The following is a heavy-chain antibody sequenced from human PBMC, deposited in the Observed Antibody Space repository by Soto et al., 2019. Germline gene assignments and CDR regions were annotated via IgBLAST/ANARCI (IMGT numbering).Heavy chain of an antibody. CDR3: ARDSPTMVRGDHFDY. D-gene: IGHD3-10*01. V-gene: IGHV1-46*01. J-gene: IGHJ4*02. Sequence: ASVKVSCKASGYTFTSYYMHWVRQAPGQGLEWMGIINPSGGSTSYAQKFQGRVTMTRDMSTSTVYMELSSLRSEDTAVYYCARDSPTMVRGDHFDYWGQGTLVTVSS. CDR2: INPSGGST. CDR1: GYTFTSYY.